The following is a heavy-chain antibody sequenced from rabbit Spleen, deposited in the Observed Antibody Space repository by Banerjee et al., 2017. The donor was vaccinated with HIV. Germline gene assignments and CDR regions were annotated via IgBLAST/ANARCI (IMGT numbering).Heavy chain of an antibody. CDR3: ARDLASVIGWNFNL. CDR1: GFTLSSYW. V-gene: IGHV1S45*01. Sequence: QQQLVESGGGLVKPGASLTLTCKASGFTLSSYWMCWVRQAPGKGLEWIGCIYTGSGSTYYASWAKGRFTISKTSSTTVTLQMTSLTAADTATYFCARDLASVIGWNFNLWGPGTLVTVS. D-gene: IGHD4-1*01. CDR2: IYTGSGST. J-gene: IGHJ4*01.